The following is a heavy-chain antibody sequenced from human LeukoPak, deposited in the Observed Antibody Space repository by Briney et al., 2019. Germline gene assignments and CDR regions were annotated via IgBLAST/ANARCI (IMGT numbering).Heavy chain of an antibody. CDR2: IYCSGST. V-gene: IGHV4-59*01. CDR1: GGSISSYY. Sequence: ASETLSLTCTVSGGSISSYYWSWIRQPPGKGLEWIGYIYCSGSTNYNPSLKSRVTISVDTSKNQFSLKLSSVTAADTAVCYCARVRQGAFNIWGQGTMVTVSS. J-gene: IGHJ3*02. D-gene: IGHD3-10*01. CDR3: ARVRQGAFNI.